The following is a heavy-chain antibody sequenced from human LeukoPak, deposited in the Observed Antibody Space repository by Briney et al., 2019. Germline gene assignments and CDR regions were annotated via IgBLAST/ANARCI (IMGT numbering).Heavy chain of an antibody. D-gene: IGHD4-17*01. CDR3: ARAYGDNYYYYGMDV. CDR1: GFSLSTSGMC. J-gene: IGHJ6*02. Sequence: ESGPALVKPTQTLTLTCTFSGFSLSTSGMCESWIRQHPGKALEWLALIDWDDDKYYSTSLKTRLTISKDTSKNQVVLTMTNMDPVDTATYYCARAYGDNYYYYGMDVWGQGTTVTVSS. CDR2: IDWDDDK. V-gene: IGHV2-70*01.